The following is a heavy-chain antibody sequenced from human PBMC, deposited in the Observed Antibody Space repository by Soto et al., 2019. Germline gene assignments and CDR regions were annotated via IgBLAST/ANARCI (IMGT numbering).Heavy chain of an antibody. V-gene: IGHV3-30*18. J-gene: IGHJ6*03. CDR2: ISYDGSNK. D-gene: IGHD6-13*01. CDR3: AKEQQLNSYYYYMAV. CDR1: GFTVSSYV. Sequence: QVQLVESGGGVVQPGMSLRLSCAASGFTVSSYVMHWVRQAPGKGLEWVAVISYDGSNKYYADSVKGRFTISRDKSKNTLYLQMNSLTAEDTAVYYCAKEQQLNSYYYYMAVWGKGTTVTVSS.